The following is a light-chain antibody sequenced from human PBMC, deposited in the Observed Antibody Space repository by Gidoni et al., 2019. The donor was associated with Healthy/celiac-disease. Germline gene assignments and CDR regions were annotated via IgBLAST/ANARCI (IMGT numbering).Light chain of an antibody. CDR3: QQRSNWPPTIT. CDR2: DAS. J-gene: IGKJ5*01. Sequence: EIVLTQSPATLSLSPGERATLSCRASQSVSSNLAWYQQKPGQAPRLLIYDASNRATGIPARFSGSGSGTDFTLTISSLEPEDFAVYYCQQRSNWPPTITFXXXTRLEIK. CDR1: QSVSSN. V-gene: IGKV3-11*01.